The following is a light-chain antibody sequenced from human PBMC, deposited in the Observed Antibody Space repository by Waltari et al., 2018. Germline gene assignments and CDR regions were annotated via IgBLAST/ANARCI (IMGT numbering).Light chain of an antibody. Sequence: IVLTQSPGTLSMSPGEGVTLSCRASQSLNRALAWYQQKPGQAPRLLIYNGFNRATDIPDRFSGSGSGTEFSLTISRLEPEDFAVYYCQQYVSLPATFGQGTRVEIK. CDR1: QSLNRA. CDR2: NGF. V-gene: IGKV3-20*01. J-gene: IGKJ1*01. CDR3: QQYVSLPAT.